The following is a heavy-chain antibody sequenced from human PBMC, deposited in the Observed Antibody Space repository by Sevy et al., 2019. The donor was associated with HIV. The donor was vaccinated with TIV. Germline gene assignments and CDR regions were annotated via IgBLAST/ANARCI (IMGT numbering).Heavy chain of an antibody. CDR3: ARQNNKNYGDFNNYYYYYGMDV. D-gene: IGHD4-17*01. CDR2: IYYSGST. Sequence: SQTLSLTCTVSGDSISSSSYYWGWIRQPPGKGLEWIGSIYYSGSTYYNPSLKSRVTISVDTSKNQFSLKLSSVTAADTAVYYCARQNNKNYGDFNNYYYYYGMDVWGQGTTVTVSS. V-gene: IGHV4-39*01. J-gene: IGHJ6*02. CDR1: GDSISSSSYY.